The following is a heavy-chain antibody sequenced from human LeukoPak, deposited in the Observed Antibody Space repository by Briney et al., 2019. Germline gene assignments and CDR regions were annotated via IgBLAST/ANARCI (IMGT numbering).Heavy chain of an antibody. J-gene: IGHJ4*02. CDR1: GGSISSYY. V-gene: IGHV4-59*08. D-gene: IGHD4-17*01. CDR3: ARTTVTVSHFDY. Sequence: PSETLSLTCTVSGGSISSYYWSWIRQPPGKGLEWIGYIYSSGSTNYNPSLKSRVTISVDTSKNQFSQKLSSVTAADTAVYYCARTTVTVSHFDYWGQGTLVTVSS. CDR2: IYSSGST.